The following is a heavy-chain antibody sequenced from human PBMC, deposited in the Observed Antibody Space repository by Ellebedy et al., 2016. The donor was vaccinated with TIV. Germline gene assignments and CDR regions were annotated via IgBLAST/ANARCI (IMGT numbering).Heavy chain of an antibody. Sequence: SVKVSXKASGGTFSSYAISWVRQAPGQGLEWMGGIIPIFGTANYAQKFQGRVTITADESTSTAYMELSSLRSEDTAVYYCARDGGNCSSTSCPTDPYYYGMDVWGQGTTVTVSS. V-gene: IGHV1-69*13. CDR3: ARDGGNCSSTSCPTDPYYYGMDV. D-gene: IGHD2-2*01. CDR2: IIPIFGTA. CDR1: GGTFSSYA. J-gene: IGHJ6*02.